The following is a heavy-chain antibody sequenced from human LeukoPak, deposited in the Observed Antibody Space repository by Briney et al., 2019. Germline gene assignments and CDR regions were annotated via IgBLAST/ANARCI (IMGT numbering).Heavy chain of an antibody. CDR3: AKWLEGGRPDFDS. D-gene: IGHD2-15*01. J-gene: IGHJ4*02. CDR1: GFTFSSYA. CDR2: VSASGGST. V-gene: IGHV3-23*01. Sequence: GGSLRLSCAASGFTFSSYAMTWVRQAPGKGLEWVSAVSASGGSTYYADSVKGRFTISRDNSRNTLYLQMNGLRADDTAVYYCAKWLEGGRPDFDSWGQGTLVTVSS.